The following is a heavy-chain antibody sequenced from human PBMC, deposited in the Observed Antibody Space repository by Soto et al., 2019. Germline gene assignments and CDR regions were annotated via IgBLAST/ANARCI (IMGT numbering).Heavy chain of an antibody. D-gene: IGHD3-9*01. Sequence: ASVKVSCKASGYTFASYAISWMRQAPGQGLEWMGWISAYNGNTNYAQKLQGRVTMTTDTSTSTAYMELRSLRSDDTAVYYCARHSPPMYDILTGTTLDPYYGMDVWGQGTTVTVSS. CDR3: ARHSPPMYDILTGTTLDPYYGMDV. CDR1: GYTFASYA. CDR2: ISAYNGNT. V-gene: IGHV1-18*01. J-gene: IGHJ6*02.